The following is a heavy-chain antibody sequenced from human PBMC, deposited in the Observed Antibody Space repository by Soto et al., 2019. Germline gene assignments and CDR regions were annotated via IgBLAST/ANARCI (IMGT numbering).Heavy chain of an antibody. V-gene: IGHV3-23*01. Sequence: PGGSLRLSCAASGFTFTSYAMSWVRQAPGKGLEWVSAISGSGGSTYYADSVKGRFTISRDNSKNTLYLQMNSLRAEDTAVYYCAKGPFRSGRSPHDYWGQRTLVTVSS. CDR3: AKGPFRSGRSPHDY. D-gene: IGHD6-19*01. J-gene: IGHJ4*02. CDR2: ISGSGGST. CDR1: GFTFTSYA.